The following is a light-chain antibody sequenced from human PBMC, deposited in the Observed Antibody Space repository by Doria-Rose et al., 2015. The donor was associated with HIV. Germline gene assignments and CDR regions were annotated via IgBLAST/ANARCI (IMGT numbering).Light chain of an antibody. V-gene: IGKV3-20*01. CDR3: HQYGTSWT. Sequence: TQSPGTLSLSPGERATLSCRASQRFSITYLARYQQKPGQAPSLLIYDGSTRATGIPDRFSASGSGTDFTLTINRLEPEDFALYYCHQYGTSWTYGQGTKVEI. J-gene: IGKJ1*01. CDR1: QRFSITY. CDR2: DGS.